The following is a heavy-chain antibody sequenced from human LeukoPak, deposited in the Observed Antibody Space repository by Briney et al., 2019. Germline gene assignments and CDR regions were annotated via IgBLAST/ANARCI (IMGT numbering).Heavy chain of an antibody. CDR2: ISHSGST. CDR3: ARDSAAGSYYYYTDV. V-gene: IGHV4-59*01. Sequence: SETLSFTCPAPGSSINNYSWSWFGQSPEKGLEWIGSISHSGSTHYNPSLKSLIPISVDTSKIHFSLHLTSVTAADTAVYYCARDSAAGSYYYYTDVWGKGTTVTISS. D-gene: IGHD1-1*01. CDR1: GSSINNYS. J-gene: IGHJ6*03.